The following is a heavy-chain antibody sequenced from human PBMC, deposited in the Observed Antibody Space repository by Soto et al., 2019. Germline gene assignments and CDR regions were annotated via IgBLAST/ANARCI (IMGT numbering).Heavy chain of an antibody. CDR1: GFTFSSYA. V-gene: IGHV3-30-3*01. Sequence: QVQLVESGGGVVQPGRSLRLSCAASGFTFSSYAMHWVRQAPGKGLEWVAVISYDGSNKFYADSVKGRFTISRDNSKNDLYLHMNSLRGEDTAVYYCASGWVAAAVADWFDPWGQGTLVTVSS. CDR2: ISYDGSNK. J-gene: IGHJ5*02. D-gene: IGHD6-25*01. CDR3: ASGWVAAAVADWFDP.